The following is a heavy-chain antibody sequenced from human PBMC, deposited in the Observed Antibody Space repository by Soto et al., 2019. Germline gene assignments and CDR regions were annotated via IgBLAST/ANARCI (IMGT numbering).Heavy chain of an antibody. J-gene: IGHJ4*02. CDR2: IWYDGSNK. Sequence: GGSLRLSCAASGFTFSSYGVHWVRQAPGKGLEWVAVIWYDGSNKYYADSVKGRFTISRDNSKNTLYLQMNSLRAEDTAVYYCARAPNLYYFDYWGQGTLVTVSS. CDR3: ARAPNLYYFDY. V-gene: IGHV3-33*01. CDR1: GFTFSSYG.